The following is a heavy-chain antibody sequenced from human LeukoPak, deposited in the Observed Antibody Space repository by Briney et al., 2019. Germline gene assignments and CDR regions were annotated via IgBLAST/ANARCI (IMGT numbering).Heavy chain of an antibody. D-gene: IGHD5-18*01. CDR3: ARGGYSYGYQGYYYYGMDV. CDR2: INPNSGGT. V-gene: IGHV1-2*06. J-gene: IGHJ6*02. CDR1: GYTFTGYY. Sequence: ASVKVSCKASGYTFTGYYMHWVRQAPGQGLEWMGRINPNSGGTNYAQKFQGRVTITADESTSTAYMELSSLRSEDTAVYYCARGGYSYGYQGYYYYGMDVWGQGTTVTVSS.